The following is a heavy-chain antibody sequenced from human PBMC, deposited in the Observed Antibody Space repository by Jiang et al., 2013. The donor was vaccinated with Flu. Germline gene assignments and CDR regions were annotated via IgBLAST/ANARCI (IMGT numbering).Heavy chain of an antibody. CDR3: ATDVRGYCSSTSCEFDY. V-gene: IGHV1-24*01. CDR2: FDPEDGET. CDR1: LTELS. Sequence: LTELSMHWVRQAPGKGLEWMGGFDPEDGETIYAQKFQGRVTMTEDTSTDTAYMELSSLRSEDTAVYYCATDVRGYCSSTSCEFDYWGQGTLVTVSS. D-gene: IGHD2-2*01. J-gene: IGHJ4*02.